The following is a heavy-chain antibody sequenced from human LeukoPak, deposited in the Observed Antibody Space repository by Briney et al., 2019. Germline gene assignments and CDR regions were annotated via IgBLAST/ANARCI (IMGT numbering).Heavy chain of an antibody. V-gene: IGHV4-4*08. CDR1: GGTISRDY. J-gene: IGHJ4*02. Sequence: SETLSLTCSVSGGTISRDYWSWIRQPPGKGLEWIGCIYTSGSTNCNPSLKSRVTISVDTSKNQFSLKLTSVTGADTAVYYCAGERGEEYSSGWYKRNYFDNWGQGIRVTVSS. D-gene: IGHD6-19*01. CDR3: AGERGEEYSSGWYKRNYFDN. CDR2: IYTSGST.